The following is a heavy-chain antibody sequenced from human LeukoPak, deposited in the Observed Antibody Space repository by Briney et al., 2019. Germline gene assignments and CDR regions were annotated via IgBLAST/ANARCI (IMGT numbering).Heavy chain of an antibody. D-gene: IGHD2-2*02. CDR3: ARAPGYCSSSSCYTPPAEYFQH. CDR1: GGSISSGGYY. CDR2: IYYSAST. J-gene: IGHJ1*01. V-gene: IGHV4-31*03. Sequence: SETLSLTCTVSGGSISSGGYYWSWIPQHPGKGLEWIMYIYYSASTYYNPSLESRVTISVDTSKDQFSLKLSSVTAPDTAVYYCARAPGYCSSSSCYTPPAEYFQHWGQGTLVTVSS.